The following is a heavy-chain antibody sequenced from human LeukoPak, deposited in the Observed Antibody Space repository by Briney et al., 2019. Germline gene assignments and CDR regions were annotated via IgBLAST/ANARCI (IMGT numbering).Heavy chain of an antibody. CDR1: DGSISNTNYY. V-gene: IGHV4-39*01. D-gene: IGHD3-22*01. CDR3: ARLTLSSGVNYFDY. Sequence: SETLSLTCTVSDGSISNTNYYWAWIRQPPGRGLEWIGTIYYSGSTYYNPSLKSRVTISVDTSKNQFSLKLNSVTAADTAVYYCARLTLSSGVNYFDYWGQGTLVTVSS. CDR2: IYYSGST. J-gene: IGHJ4*02.